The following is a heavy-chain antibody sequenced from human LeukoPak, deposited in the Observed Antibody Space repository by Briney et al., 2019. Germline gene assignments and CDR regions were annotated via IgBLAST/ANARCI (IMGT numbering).Heavy chain of an antibody. CDR1: GFTFSSYA. D-gene: IGHD2-2*01. V-gene: IGHV3-23*01. J-gene: IGHJ4*02. CDR3: AKDADWRPAAD. Sequence: PGGSLRLSCAASGFTFSSYAMSWVRQAPGKGLEWVSAISGSGGSTYYADAVRGQFTISRDNSKSTLFLQMRSLRVEDTAIYYCAKDADWRPAADWGQGTLVIVSS. CDR2: ISGSGGST.